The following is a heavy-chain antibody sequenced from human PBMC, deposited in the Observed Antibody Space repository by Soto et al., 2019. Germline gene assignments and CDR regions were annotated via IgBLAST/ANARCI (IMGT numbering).Heavy chain of an antibody. CDR2: INTYNSDT. V-gene: IGHV1-18*04. CDR3: VRYERASCRGGNCFYFDY. CDR1: GYAFTSYG. D-gene: IGHD2-15*01. J-gene: IGHJ4*02. Sequence: QVHLVQSGAEVKKPGASVKVSCKASGYAFTSYGMSWVRQAPGQGLEWMGWINTYNSDTNSAPRLQGRITMTTDTSTSTAYMELRSLTSDDTAVYYCVRYERASCRGGNCFYFDYWGQGTLVSVSS.